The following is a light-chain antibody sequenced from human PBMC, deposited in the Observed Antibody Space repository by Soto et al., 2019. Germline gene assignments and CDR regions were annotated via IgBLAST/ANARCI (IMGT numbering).Light chain of an antibody. J-gene: IGKJ1*01. Sequence: DIQMTQSPSTLSASVGDRVTITCRASHSINNWLAWYQQKPGKAPNLFIFKASTLEIGVPSRLRGSGSGKDFAHSISRLQPDDIATYFCQQYESFTRTFGQGTKVEIK. V-gene: IGKV1-5*03. CDR3: QQYESFTRT. CDR1: HSINNW. CDR2: KAS.